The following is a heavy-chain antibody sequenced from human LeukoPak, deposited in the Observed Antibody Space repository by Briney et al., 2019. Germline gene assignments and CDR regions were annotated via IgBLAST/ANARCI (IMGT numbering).Heavy chain of an antibody. CDR2: IYYTGTT. J-gene: IGHJ4*02. V-gene: IGHV4-59*01. CDR1: GGSISNYY. Sequence: SETLSLTCTVSGGSISNYYWSWIRQPPRKGLEWIGYIYYTGTTNYNPSLKGRVTISLDTSKNQFSLKLSSVTAADTPVYYCARMEQDNGDYYFAYWGQGTLVTVSS. CDR3: ARMEQDNGDYYFAY. D-gene: IGHD4-17*01.